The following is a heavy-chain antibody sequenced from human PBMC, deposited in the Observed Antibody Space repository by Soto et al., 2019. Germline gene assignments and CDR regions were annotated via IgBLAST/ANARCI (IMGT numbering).Heavy chain of an antibody. CDR1: GSTFSRYV. Sequence: EVQLLESGGGLVQPGGSLRLSCAASGSTFSRYVMTWVRQAPGKGLEWVSGISGSGGRTYYADSVKGRFTISRDNSKKTLYLQMNSLRADETAVYYCAKDGDVWGQGTTVTVSS. V-gene: IGHV3-23*01. CDR3: AKDGDV. CDR2: ISGSGGRT. J-gene: IGHJ6*02.